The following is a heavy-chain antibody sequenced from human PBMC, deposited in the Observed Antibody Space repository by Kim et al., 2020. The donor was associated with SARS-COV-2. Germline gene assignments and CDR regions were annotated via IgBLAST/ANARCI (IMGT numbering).Heavy chain of an antibody. J-gene: IGHJ6*02. V-gene: IGHV3-30*04. CDR2: ISYDGSNK. CDR3: ARDDAGSPTPYYYYGMDV. CDR1: GFTFSSYA. D-gene: IGHD3-10*01. Sequence: GGSLRLSCAASGFTFSSYAMHWVRQAPGKGLEWVAVISYDGSNKYYADSVKGRFTISRDNSKNTLYLQMNSLRAEDTAVYYCARDDAGSPTPYYYYGMDVWGQGTTVTVSS.